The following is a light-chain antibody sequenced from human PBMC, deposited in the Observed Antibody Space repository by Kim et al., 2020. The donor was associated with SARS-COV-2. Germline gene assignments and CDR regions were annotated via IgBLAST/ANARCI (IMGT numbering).Light chain of an antibody. J-gene: IGKJ5*01. CDR2: DAS. CDR1: QSVRSNY. V-gene: IGKV3D-20*01. Sequence: RGQRATLSCGASQSVRSNYLGWYQQKPGLAPRLLIYDASNRATGIPDRFNGDGSGTNFTLTITRLEPEDFAVYYCQQYGGSPLITFGQGTRLEIK. CDR3: QQYGGSPLIT.